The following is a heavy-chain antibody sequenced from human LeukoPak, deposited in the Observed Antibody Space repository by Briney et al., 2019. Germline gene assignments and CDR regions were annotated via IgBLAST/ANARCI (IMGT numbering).Heavy chain of an antibody. Sequence: GGSLRLSCAASGFTFSSYAMTWVRQAPGKGLEWISFIPSSGGTIYYADSVRGRFTISRDNAKNSLYLQMNSLRAEDTAVYYCARDRGDGGLIDSWGQGTLVTVSS. CDR2: IPSSGGTI. J-gene: IGHJ4*02. D-gene: IGHD2-21*02. CDR3: ARDRGDGGLIDS. CDR1: GFTFSSYA. V-gene: IGHV3-48*03.